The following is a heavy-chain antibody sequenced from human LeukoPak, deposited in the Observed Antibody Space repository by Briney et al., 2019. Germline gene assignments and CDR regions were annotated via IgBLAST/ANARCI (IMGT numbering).Heavy chain of an antibody. D-gene: IGHD1-1*01. CDR1: GFTFSNAW. CDR3: TTDERVDDYFDY. Sequence: GGSLRLSCAASGFTFSNAWMSWVRQAPGKGLEWVGRIKTKTEGGTTDYAAPVKGRFTISRDDSKNTLYLQKSSLKTEDTAVYYCTTDERVDDYFDYWGQGTLVTVSS. J-gene: IGHJ4*02. CDR2: IKTKTEGGTT. V-gene: IGHV3-15*01.